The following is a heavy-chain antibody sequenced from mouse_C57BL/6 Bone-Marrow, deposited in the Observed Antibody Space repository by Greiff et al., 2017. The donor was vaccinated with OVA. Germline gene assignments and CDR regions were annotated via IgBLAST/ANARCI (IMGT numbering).Heavy chain of an antibody. V-gene: IGHV1-55*01. CDR1: GYTFTSYW. J-gene: IGHJ1*03. D-gene: IGHD1-1*01. CDR3: ARSNYGSSYWYFDV. CDR2: IYPGSGST. Sequence: VQLQQPGAELVKPGASVKMSCKASGYTFTSYWITWVKQRPGQGLEWIGDIYPGSGSTNYNEKFKSKATLTVDTSSSTAYMQLSSLTSEDYAVYYCARSNYGSSYWYFDVWGTGTTVTVSS.